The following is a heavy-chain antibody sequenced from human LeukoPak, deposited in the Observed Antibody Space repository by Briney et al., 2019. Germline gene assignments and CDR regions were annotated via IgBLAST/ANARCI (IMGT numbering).Heavy chain of an antibody. Sequence: ASVKVSCKASGYTFTSYDINWVRQATGQGLEWMGWMNPNSGNTGYAQKFQGRVTITRNTSISTAYMELSSLRSEDTAVYYCASSVGLRLGELSLWGQGTLVTVSS. D-gene: IGHD3-16*02. CDR1: GYTFTSYD. CDR2: MNPNSGNT. CDR3: ASSVGLRLGELSL. V-gene: IGHV1-8*03. J-gene: IGHJ4*02.